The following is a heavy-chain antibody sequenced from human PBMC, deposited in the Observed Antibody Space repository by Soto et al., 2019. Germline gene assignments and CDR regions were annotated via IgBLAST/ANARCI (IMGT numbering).Heavy chain of an antibody. CDR3: ARVGITGTTFRGFDY. V-gene: IGHV3-33*01. J-gene: IGHJ4*02. CDR2: IWFDGSNK. Sequence: QVQLVESGGGVVQPGRSLRLSCAASGFTFSSYGMHWVRQAPGKGLEWVALIWFDGSNKYYADSVKGRFTISRDNSRNTLYLQMNSLSAADTAIYYWARVGITGTTFRGFDYWGQGTLVTVSS. CDR1: GFTFSSYG. D-gene: IGHD1-20*01.